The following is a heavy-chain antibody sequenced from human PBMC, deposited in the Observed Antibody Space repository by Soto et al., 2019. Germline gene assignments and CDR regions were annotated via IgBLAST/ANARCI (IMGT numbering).Heavy chain of an antibody. V-gene: IGHV4-31*03. D-gene: IGHD5-18*01. CDR2: IYYSGST. CDR1: GGSISSGGYY. J-gene: IGHJ4*02. CDR3: ARSGYSYGPNPLLY. Sequence: QVQLQESGPGLVKPSQTLSLTCTVSGGSISSGGYYWSWIRQHPGKGLEWIGYIYYSGSTYYNPSPKSRVTMXVXTXXNQFSLKLSSVTAADTAVYYCARSGYSYGPNPLLYWGQGTLVTVSS.